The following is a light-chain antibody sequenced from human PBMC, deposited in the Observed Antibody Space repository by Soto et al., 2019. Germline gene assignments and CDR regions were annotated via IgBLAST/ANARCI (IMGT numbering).Light chain of an antibody. Sequence: QSVLTQPASVSGSPGQSITISCTGTSSDVGSYNLVSWYQLHPGKAPKLMIYEFTKRHSGISNRFSGSKSGNTASLTISGLQAEDEADYYCCSYAGSSPVVFGGGTKVTVL. CDR2: EFT. V-gene: IGLV2-23*02. CDR3: CSYAGSSPVV. CDR1: SSDVGSYNL. J-gene: IGLJ2*01.